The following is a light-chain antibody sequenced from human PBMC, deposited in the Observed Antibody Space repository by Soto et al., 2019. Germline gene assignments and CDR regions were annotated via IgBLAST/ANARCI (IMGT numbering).Light chain of an antibody. CDR1: SSDVGGYNR. CDR3: TSYASSSAYV. CDR2: DVS. V-gene: IGLV2-18*02. Sequence: QSALTQPPSVSGSPGQSVAISCTGTSSDVGGYNRVSWYQQPPGKAPQLLIYDVSNRPSGGSTRFSGSKSGNTASLTISGLQAEDEADYYCTSYASSSAYVFGPGTKLTVL. J-gene: IGLJ1*01.